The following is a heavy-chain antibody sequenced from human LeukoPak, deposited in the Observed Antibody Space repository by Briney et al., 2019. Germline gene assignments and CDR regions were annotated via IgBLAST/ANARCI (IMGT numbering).Heavy chain of an antibody. D-gene: IGHD2-21*01. J-gene: IGHJ6*02. CDR1: GYTFTSYG. CDR3: ARGKASPYYYYGMDV. Sequence: ASVKVSCKASGYTFTSYGISWVRQAPGQGLEWMGWISAYNGNTNYAQKLQGRVTMTTDTSTSTAYMELRSLRSDDTAVYYCARGKASPYYYYGMDVWGQGTTVTVSS. CDR2: ISAYNGNT. V-gene: IGHV1-18*01.